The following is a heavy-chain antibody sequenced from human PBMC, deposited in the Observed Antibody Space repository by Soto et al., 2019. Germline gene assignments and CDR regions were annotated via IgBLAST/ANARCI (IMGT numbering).Heavy chain of an antibody. D-gene: IGHD6-13*01. CDR1: GYTFTSYD. J-gene: IGHJ4*02. V-gene: IGHV1-8*01. CDR2: MNPNSGNT. CDR3: AREHSSSWRFDY. Sequence: QVQLVQSGAEVKKPGASVKVSCKASGYTFTSYDINWVRQATGQGLEWMGWMNPNSGNTGYAQKFQGRVTMTRNTSVSTGYMELSSLRSEDTAVYYCAREHSSSWRFDYWGQGTLVTVSS.